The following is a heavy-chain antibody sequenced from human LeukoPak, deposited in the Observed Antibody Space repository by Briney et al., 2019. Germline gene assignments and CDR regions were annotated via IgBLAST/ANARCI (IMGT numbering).Heavy chain of an antibody. J-gene: IGHJ4*02. Sequence: SETLSLTCTVSGGSISSYYWSWIRQPAGKGLEWIGRIYTSGSTNYNPSLKSRVTMSVDTSKNQFSLKLSSVTAADTAVYYCARSGRTGRGVIRQNRYYFDYWGQGTLVTVSS. D-gene: IGHD3-10*01. V-gene: IGHV4-4*07. CDR3: ARSGRTGRGVIRQNRYYFDY. CDR2: IYTSGST. CDR1: GGSISSYY.